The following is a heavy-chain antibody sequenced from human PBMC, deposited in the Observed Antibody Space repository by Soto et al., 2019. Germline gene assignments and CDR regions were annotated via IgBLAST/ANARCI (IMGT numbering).Heavy chain of an antibody. Sequence: QIQLVESGGGVVQPGRSLRLSCAASGFTFSSYTLHWVRQAPGKGPEWVALPSYDGNIQYYADSVKGRFTISRDNSKNTVYLQMDSLGPEDAAVYYCATLRGVAPHSGSPLGSWCQGTLVTVSS. V-gene: IGHV3-30-3*01. D-gene: IGHD2-15*01. J-gene: IGHJ4*02. CDR3: ATLRGVAPHSGSPLGS. CDR2: PSYDGNIQ. CDR1: GFTFSSYT.